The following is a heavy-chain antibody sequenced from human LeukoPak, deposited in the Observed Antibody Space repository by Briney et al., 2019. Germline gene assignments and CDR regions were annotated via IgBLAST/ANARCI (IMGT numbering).Heavy chain of an antibody. CDR1: GGSISSGSYY. D-gene: IGHD3-16*01. J-gene: IGHJ5*02. Sequence: PSETLSLTCTVSGGSISSGSYYWSWIRQPAGKGLEWIGYIYYSGSTNYNPSLKSRVTISVDTSKNQFSLSLTSVTAADTAVYYCARFTPQGYGWGGYNRFDPWGQGTLVTVSS. V-gene: IGHV4-61*10. CDR2: IYYSGST. CDR3: ARFTPQGYGWGGYNRFDP.